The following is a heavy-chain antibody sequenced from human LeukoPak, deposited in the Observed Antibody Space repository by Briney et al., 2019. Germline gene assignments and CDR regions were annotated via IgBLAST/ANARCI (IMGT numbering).Heavy chain of an antibody. CDR1: GFTFSSYS. CDR3: ARDGGYCSGGSCYSHYYYGMDV. J-gene: IGHJ6*02. Sequence: PGGSLRLSCAASGFTFSSYSMNWVRQAPGKGLECVSYISSSSSTIYCADSVKGRFTISRDNAKNSLYLQMNSLRAEDTAVYYCARDGGYCSGGSCYSHYYYGMDVWGQGTTVTVSS. D-gene: IGHD2-15*01. CDR2: ISSSSSTI. V-gene: IGHV3-48*01.